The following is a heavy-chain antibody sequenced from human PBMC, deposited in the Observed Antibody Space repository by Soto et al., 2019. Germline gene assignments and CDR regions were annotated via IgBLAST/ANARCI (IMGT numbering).Heavy chain of an antibody. CDR1: GYTFTSYD. CDR3: ARGFFHVLRFLDIPVGRDPYYFDY. D-gene: IGHD3-3*01. J-gene: IGHJ4*02. V-gene: IGHV1-8*01. CDR2: MNPNSGNT. Sequence: ASVKVSCKASGYTFTSYDINWVRQATGQGLEWIGWMNPNSGNTGYAQKFQGRVTMTRNTSISTAYMELSSLRSEDTAVYYCARGFFHVLRFLDIPVGRDPYYFDYWGQGTLVTVSS.